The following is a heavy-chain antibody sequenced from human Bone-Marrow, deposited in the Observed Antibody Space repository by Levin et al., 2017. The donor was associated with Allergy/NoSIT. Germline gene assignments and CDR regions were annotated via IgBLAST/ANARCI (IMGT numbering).Heavy chain of an antibody. CDR2: IYYSGST. CDR1: GGSISSGDYY. CDR3: ARGRYYYDSSGYFGLFDY. D-gene: IGHD3-22*01. J-gene: IGHJ4*02. V-gene: IGHV4-30-4*01. Sequence: SETLSLTCTVSGGSISSGDYYWSWIRQPPGKGLEWIGYIYYSGSTYYNPSLKSRVTISVDTSKNQFSLKLSSVTAADTAVYYCARGRYYYDSSGYFGLFDYWGQGTLVTVSS.